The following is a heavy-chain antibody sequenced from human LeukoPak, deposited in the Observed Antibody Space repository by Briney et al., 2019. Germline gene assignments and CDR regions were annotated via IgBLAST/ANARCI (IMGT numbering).Heavy chain of an antibody. Sequence: GGSLRLSCVASGFTFSSYSMNWVRQAPGKGLEWISCISSSSSYIYYADSVKGRFTISRVNAKNSVYLQMNSLRAEDTAVYYCTRAVAVADFSPGYWGQGTLVTVSS. CDR1: GFTFSSYS. V-gene: IGHV3-21*01. J-gene: IGHJ4*02. D-gene: IGHD3/OR15-3a*01. CDR3: TRAVAVADFSPGY. CDR2: ISSSSSYI.